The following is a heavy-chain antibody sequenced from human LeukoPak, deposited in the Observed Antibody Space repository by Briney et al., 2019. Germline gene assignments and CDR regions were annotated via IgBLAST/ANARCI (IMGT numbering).Heavy chain of an antibody. J-gene: IGHJ4*02. CDR1: GGSISYYY. Sequence: SETLSLTCTVSGGSISYYYWSWIRQSPGKGLEWIGYIYYSGTTNYNPSLKSRVTISVDTSKNQFSLQLRSVTAADTAVYYCARCPYGYFDYWGQGTLVTVSS. V-gene: IGHV4-59*01. D-gene: IGHD3-10*01. CDR3: ARCPYGYFDY. CDR2: IYYSGTT.